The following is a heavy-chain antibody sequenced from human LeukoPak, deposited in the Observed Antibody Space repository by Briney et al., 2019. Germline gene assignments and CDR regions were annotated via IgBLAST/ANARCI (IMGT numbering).Heavy chain of an antibody. CDR2: ISYDRSNK. V-gene: IGHV3-30*04. CDR3: ARESKGWARDFNFDY. J-gene: IGHJ4*02. CDR1: GFTFSSYA. Sequence: GGSLRLSCAASGFTFSSYAMHWVRQAPGKGLEWVAVISYDRSNKYYADTVKGRFTISRDNSKNTLYLQMNSLRAEDTAVYYCARESKGWARDFNFDYWGQGTLVTVSS. D-gene: IGHD6-19*01.